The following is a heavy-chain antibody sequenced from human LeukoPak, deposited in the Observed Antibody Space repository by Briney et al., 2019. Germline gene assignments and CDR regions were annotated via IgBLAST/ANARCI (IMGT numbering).Heavy chain of an antibody. CDR2: IIPIFGTA. V-gene: IGHV1-69*05. CDR3: ARGGGYSYGSLTPYYYYYMDV. Sequence: SVKVSCKASGGTFSSYAISWVRQAPGQGLEWMGRIIPIFGTANYAQKFQGRVTITTDESTSTAYIELSSLRSEDTAVYYCARGGGYSYGSLTPYYYYYMDVWGKGTTVTVSS. J-gene: IGHJ6*03. D-gene: IGHD5-18*01. CDR1: GGTFSSYA.